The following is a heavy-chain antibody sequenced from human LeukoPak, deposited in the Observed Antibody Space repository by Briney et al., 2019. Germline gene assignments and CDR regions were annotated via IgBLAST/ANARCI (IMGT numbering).Heavy chain of an antibody. CDR1: GYTFTSYD. CDR3: ARVGRAINDAFDI. J-gene: IGHJ3*02. D-gene: IGHD2-2*01. V-gene: IGHV1-8*01. CDR2: MSPNSGNT. Sequence: ASVKVSCKASGYTFTSYDINWVRQATGQGLEWMGWMSPNSGNTGYAQKFQGRVTMTRNTSISTAYMELSSLRSEDTAVYYCARVGRAINDAFDIWGQGTMVTVSS.